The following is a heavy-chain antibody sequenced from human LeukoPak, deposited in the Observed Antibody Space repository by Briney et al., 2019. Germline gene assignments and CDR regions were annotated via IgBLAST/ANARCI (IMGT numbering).Heavy chain of an antibody. J-gene: IGHJ6*03. V-gene: IGHV1-69*05. Sequence: WASVKVSCKASGGTFSSYAISWVRQAPGQGLEWMGGIIPIFGTANYAQKFQGRVTITTDESTSTAYMELSSLRSEDTAVYYCARGLLRYFDWLRSYYYYMDVWGKGTTVTVSS. D-gene: IGHD3-9*01. CDR3: ARGLLRYFDWLRSYYYYMDV. CDR1: GGTFSSYA. CDR2: IIPIFGTA.